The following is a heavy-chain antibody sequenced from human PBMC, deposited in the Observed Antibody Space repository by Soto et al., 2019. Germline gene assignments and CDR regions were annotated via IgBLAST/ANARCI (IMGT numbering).Heavy chain of an antibody. D-gene: IGHD3-16*01. CDR2: MHYSGTT. Sequence: PSETLSLTCTVSGDSISNGAYYWSWIRQHPGKGLEWIVYMHYSGTTYYNPSLRSRVTISLDTSKNQFSLKLSSVTAADTAVYYCARHNGPLYVGYYYDMDVWGQGTTVTVSS. J-gene: IGHJ6*02. V-gene: IGHV4-31*03. CDR3: ARHNGPLYVGYYYDMDV. CDR1: GDSISNGAYY.